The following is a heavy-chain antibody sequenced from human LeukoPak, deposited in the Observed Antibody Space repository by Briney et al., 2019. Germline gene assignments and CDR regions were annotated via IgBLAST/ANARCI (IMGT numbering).Heavy chain of an antibody. D-gene: IGHD2-8*02. CDR1: GFTFNSFA. CDR2: VTGHGGST. J-gene: IGHJ4*02. CDR3: AKGFLGACTGATCYYFDS. V-gene: IGHV3-23*01. Sequence: PGGTLRLSCAASGFTFNSFAMNWVRQTPGRGLVGVSSVTGHGGSTYIADSVRGRFTISRGNSKNTLFLQMNSLRVDDTAIYSCAKGFLGACTGATCYYFDSWGQGTLVTVSS.